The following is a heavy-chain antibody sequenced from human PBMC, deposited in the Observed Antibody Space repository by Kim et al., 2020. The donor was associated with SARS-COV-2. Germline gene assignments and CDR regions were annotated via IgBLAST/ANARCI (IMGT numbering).Heavy chain of an antibody. CDR2: IDPSDSYT. J-gene: IGHJ6*02. V-gene: IGHV5-10-1*01. D-gene: IGHD3-16*01. Sequence: GESLKISCKGSGYSFTSYWISWVRQMPGKGLEWMGRIDPSDSYTNYSPSFQGHVTISADKSISTAYLQWSSLKASDTAMYYCARMGGGSVWLSLDYYYYGMDVWGQGTTVTVSS. CDR3: ARMGGGSVWLSLDYYYYGMDV. CDR1: GYSFTSYW.